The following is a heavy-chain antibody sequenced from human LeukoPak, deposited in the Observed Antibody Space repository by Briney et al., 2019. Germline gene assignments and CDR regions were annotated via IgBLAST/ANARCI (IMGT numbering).Heavy chain of an antibody. CDR1: GGSISSYY. CDR2: TYYSGST. CDR3: ARGGSGYDSFYYYGMDV. D-gene: IGHD5-12*01. Sequence: PSETLSLTCTVSGGSISSYYWSWIRQPPGKGLEWIGYTYYSGSTNYNPSLKSRVTISVDTSKNQFSLKLSSVTAADTAVYYCARGGSGYDSFYYYGMDVWGQGTTVTVSS. J-gene: IGHJ6*02. V-gene: IGHV4-59*01.